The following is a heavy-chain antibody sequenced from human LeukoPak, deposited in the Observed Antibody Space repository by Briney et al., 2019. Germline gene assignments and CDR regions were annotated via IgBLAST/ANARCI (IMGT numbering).Heavy chain of an antibody. CDR2: ICPDGTVT. V-gene: IGHV3-74*01. Sequence: GGSLRLSCAASGFTFSTYAMHWVRQAPGKGPMWVSRICPDGTVTNYADSVKARFIISRDNARNTVYLQMNSLRVEDTAVYYCVRDFRSADYWGQGTLVTVSS. CDR3: VRDFRSADY. CDR1: GFTFSTYA. J-gene: IGHJ4*02.